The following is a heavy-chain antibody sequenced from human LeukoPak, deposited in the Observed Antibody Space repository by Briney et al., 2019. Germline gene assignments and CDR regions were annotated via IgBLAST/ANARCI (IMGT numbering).Heavy chain of an antibody. CDR1: GFTFRTYG. V-gene: IGHV3-33*01. CDR3: ASSSGWYLSSDY. J-gene: IGHJ4*02. Sequence: GGSLRLSCTASGFTFRTYGMHWVRQAPGKGLEWVAVIWYDGSDKYHADSVKGRFTISRDNSKNMLYLQMNSLRAEDTAVYYCASSSGWYLSSDYWGQGTLVTVSS. D-gene: IGHD6-19*01. CDR2: IWYDGSDK.